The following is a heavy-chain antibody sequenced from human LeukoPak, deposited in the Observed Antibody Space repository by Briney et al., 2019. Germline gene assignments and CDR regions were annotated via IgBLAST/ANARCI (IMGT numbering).Heavy chain of an antibody. Sequence: GGSLRLSCAASGFTFRSYAMSWVRQAPGKGLEWVSGISGSGGSTYYADSVKGRFTISRDNSKNTLYLQMNSLRAEDTAVYYCAKAMPFVVVPAALFDYWGQGTLVTVSS. CDR2: ISGSGGST. CDR3: AKAMPFVVVPAALFDY. CDR1: GFTFRSYA. D-gene: IGHD2-2*01. J-gene: IGHJ4*02. V-gene: IGHV3-23*01.